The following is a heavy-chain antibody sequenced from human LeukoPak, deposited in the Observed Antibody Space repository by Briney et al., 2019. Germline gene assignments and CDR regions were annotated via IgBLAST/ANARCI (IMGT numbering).Heavy chain of an antibody. J-gene: IGHJ3*01. Sequence: GGSLRLSCAASGFTFSTYALSWVRQAPGKGLEWVSSIVGRGSSTFYADSVKGRFSISRDNSKHTLYLQMNTLRADDTAVYYCAKDGSNDWRWGAFDVWGQGTMVTVSS. CDR2: IVGRGSST. CDR1: GFTFSTYA. D-gene: IGHD2-15*01. V-gene: IGHV3-23*01. CDR3: AKDGSNDWRWGAFDV.